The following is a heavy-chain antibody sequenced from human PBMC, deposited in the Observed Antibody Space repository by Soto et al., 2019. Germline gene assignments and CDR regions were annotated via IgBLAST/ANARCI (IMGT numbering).Heavy chain of an antibody. J-gene: IGHJ4*02. CDR3: ARPPLGYDSSGYYFDY. CDR1: GYSFTSYW. Sequence: GESLKISCKGSGYSFTSYWIGWVRQMPGKGLEWMGIIYPGDSDTRYSPSFQGQVTISADKSISTAYLQWSSLKASDTAMYYCARPPLGYDSSGYYFDYWGQGTLVTVSS. D-gene: IGHD3-22*01. V-gene: IGHV5-51*01. CDR2: IYPGDSDT.